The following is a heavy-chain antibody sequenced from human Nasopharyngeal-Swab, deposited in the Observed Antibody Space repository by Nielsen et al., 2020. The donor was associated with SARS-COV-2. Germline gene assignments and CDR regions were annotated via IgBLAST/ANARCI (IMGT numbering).Heavy chain of an antibody. CDR2: IYYSGST. D-gene: IGHD4-17*01. CDR3: ARHALVTKDFDY. Sequence: CQAPGKRLEWIGSIYYSGSTYYNPSLKSRVTISVDTSKNQFSLKLSSVTAADTAVYYCARHALVTKDFDYWGQGTLVTVSS. V-gene: IGHV4-39*01. J-gene: IGHJ4*02.